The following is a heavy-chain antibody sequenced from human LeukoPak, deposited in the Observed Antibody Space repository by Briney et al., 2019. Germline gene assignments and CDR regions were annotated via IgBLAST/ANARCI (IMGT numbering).Heavy chain of an antibody. CDR3: ARDHGDIVVVPAAMGYYYYYMDV. Sequence: GGSLRLSCAASGFSYSSYSMHWVRQAPGKGLEWVSSISSSSSYIYYADSVKGRFTISRDNAKNSLYLQMNSLRAEDTAVYYCARDHGDIVVVPAAMGYYYYYMDVWGKGTTVTVSS. CDR1: GFSYSSYS. D-gene: IGHD2-2*01. V-gene: IGHV3-21*01. CDR2: ISSSSSYI. J-gene: IGHJ6*03.